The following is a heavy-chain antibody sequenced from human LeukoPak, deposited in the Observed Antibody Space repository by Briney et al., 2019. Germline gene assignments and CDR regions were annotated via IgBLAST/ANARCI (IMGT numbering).Heavy chain of an antibody. D-gene: IGHD3-22*01. Sequence: AGRSLRLSCAASGFTFSDYYMSWIRQAPGKGLEWVSYISSSGSTIYYADSVKGRFTISRDNAKNSLYLQMNSLRAEDTAVYYCARDSPLHSSGYYLDYWGQGTLVTVSS. CDR3: ARDSPLHSSGYYLDY. CDR2: ISSSGSTI. CDR1: GFTFSDYY. J-gene: IGHJ4*02. V-gene: IGHV3-11*04.